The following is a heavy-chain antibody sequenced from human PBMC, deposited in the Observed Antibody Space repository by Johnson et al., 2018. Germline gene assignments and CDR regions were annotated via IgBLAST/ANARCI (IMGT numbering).Heavy chain of an antibody. CDR1: GFTFSSYS. Sequence: VQLVESGGGLVQPGGSLRLSCAASGFTFSSYSMNWVRQAPGKGLEWVSYISSSSSTIYYADSVKGRFTISRDNAKNSLYLQMNTLRAEDTAVYYCAAHPHRYTAMGSVFAFDIWGQGTMVTVSS. D-gene: IGHD5-18*01. J-gene: IGHJ3*02. CDR2: ISSSSSTI. V-gene: IGHV3-48*01. CDR3: AAHPHRYTAMGSVFAFDI.